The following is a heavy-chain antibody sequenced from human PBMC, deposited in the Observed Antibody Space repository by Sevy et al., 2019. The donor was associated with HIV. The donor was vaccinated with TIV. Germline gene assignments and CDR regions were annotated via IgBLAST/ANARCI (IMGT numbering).Heavy chain of an antibody. CDR2: LSFGCGKI. J-gene: IGHJ4*02. CDR3: AREVCTKPHDY. CDR1: GFTFNIYS. V-gene: IGHV3-23*01. Sequence: GGALRLSCAASGFTFNIYSMSWVRQTPGKGLEWVATLSFGCGKINHADSVKGRFTMSRDDSKNTMYLQMNNLRVEDTAIYYCAREVCTKPHDYWGQGTLVTVSS. D-gene: IGHD2-8*01.